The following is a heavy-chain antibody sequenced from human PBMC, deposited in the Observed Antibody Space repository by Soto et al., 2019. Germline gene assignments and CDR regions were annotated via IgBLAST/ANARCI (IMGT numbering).Heavy chain of an antibody. CDR2: INHSGRT. Sequence: QLQLQESGSGLVRPSQTLSLTCAVSGGSLTSGGFSWTWIRQPPGKRLEWIGYINHSGRTYYTPSLKSRVTISMDKSKNQFSLRLNSVTAADTVLYYCGRVGYYHTGGYSDVFGIWGQGTTVTVSS. J-gene: IGHJ3*02. D-gene: IGHD3-22*01. CDR1: GGSLTSGGFS. CDR3: GRVGYYHTGGYSDVFGI. V-gene: IGHV4-30-2*01.